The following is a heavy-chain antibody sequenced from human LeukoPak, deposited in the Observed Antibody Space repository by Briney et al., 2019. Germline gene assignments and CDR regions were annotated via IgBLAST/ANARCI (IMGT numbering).Heavy chain of an antibody. CDR2: ISYDGSNK. CDR1: GFTFSSYG. D-gene: IGHD3-16*02. CDR3: AKVGLITFGGVIGHFDY. J-gene: IGHJ4*02. V-gene: IGHV3-30*18. Sequence: PGRSLRLSCAASGFTFSSYGMHWVRQAPGKGLEWVAVISYDGSNKYYADSVKGRFTISRDNSKNTLYLQMNSLRAEDTAVYYCAKVGLITFGGVIGHFDYWGQETLVTVSS.